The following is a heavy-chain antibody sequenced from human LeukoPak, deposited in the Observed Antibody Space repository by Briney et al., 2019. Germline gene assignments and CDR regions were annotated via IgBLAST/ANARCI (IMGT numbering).Heavy chain of an antibody. Sequence: SETLSLTCTVSGGSISSYYWSWIRQPPGKRLEWIGYIYYSGSTNYNPSLKSRVTISVDTSKNQFSLKLSSVTAADTAAYYCARLVHCSGGSCYPADYWGQGTLVTVSS. CDR1: GGSISSYY. CDR2: IYYSGST. CDR3: ARLVHCSGGSCYPADY. J-gene: IGHJ4*02. D-gene: IGHD2-15*01. V-gene: IGHV4-59*08.